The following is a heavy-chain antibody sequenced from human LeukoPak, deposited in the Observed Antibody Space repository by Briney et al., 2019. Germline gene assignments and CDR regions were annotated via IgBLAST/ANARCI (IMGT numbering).Heavy chain of an antibody. CDR1: GFTFSSYA. Sequence: AGGSLRLSCAASGFTFSSYAMSWVRQAPGKGLEWVSAISGSGGSTYYADSVKGRFTISRDNSKNTLYLQMNSLRAEDTAVYYCAKTTTYDILTGYNYFDYWGQGTLVTVSS. J-gene: IGHJ4*02. V-gene: IGHV3-23*01. D-gene: IGHD3-9*01. CDR2: ISGSGGST. CDR3: AKTTTYDILTGYNYFDY.